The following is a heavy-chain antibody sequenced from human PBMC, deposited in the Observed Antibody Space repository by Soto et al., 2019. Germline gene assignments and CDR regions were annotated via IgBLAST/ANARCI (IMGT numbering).Heavy chain of an antibody. CDR2: INPSGGST. J-gene: IGHJ6*02. D-gene: IGHD6-19*01. Sequence: ASVKVSCKASGYTFTSYYMHWVRQAPGQGLEWMGIINPSGGSTSYAQKFQGRVTMTRDTSTSTVYMELSSLRSEDTAVYYCAREMAVAGTGKIYYYYYGMDVWGQGTTVTVSS. V-gene: IGHV1-46*01. CDR3: AREMAVAGTGKIYYYYYGMDV. CDR1: GYTFTSYY.